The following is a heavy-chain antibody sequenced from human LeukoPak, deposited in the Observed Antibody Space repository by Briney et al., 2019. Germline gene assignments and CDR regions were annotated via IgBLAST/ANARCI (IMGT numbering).Heavy chain of an antibody. CDR2: ISYDGSNK. Sequence: GGSLRLSCAASGFTFSSYAMHWVRQASGKGLEWVAVISYDGSNKYYADSVKGRFTISRDNSKNTLYLQMNSLRAEDTAVYYCARDSHDYGGMGMDVWGQGTTVTVSS. D-gene: IGHD4-17*01. J-gene: IGHJ6*02. CDR1: GFTFSSYA. CDR3: ARDSHDYGGMGMDV. V-gene: IGHV3-30-3*01.